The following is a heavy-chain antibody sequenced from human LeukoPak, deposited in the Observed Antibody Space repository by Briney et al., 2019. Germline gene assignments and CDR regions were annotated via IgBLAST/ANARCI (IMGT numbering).Heavy chain of an antibody. D-gene: IGHD1-26*01. Sequence: ASVKVSCKASGYTFTGYYMHWVRQAPGQGLEWMGWINPNSGGTNYAQKFQGRVTMTRDTSISTAYMELSRLRSDDTAVYYRARDWGRRGIVGSFIDYWGQGTLVTVSS. V-gene: IGHV1-2*02. J-gene: IGHJ4*02. CDR1: GYTFTGYY. CDR3: ARDWGRRGIVGSFIDY. CDR2: INPNSGGT.